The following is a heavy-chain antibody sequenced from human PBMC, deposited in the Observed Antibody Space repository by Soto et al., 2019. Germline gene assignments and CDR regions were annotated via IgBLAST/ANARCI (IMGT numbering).Heavy chain of an antibody. D-gene: IGHD4-17*01. Sequence: QVQLVQSGAEVKKPGSSVKVSCKASGGTFSSYTISWVRQDPGQGLEWMGRIIPILGIANYAQKFQGRVTITADKSTSTAYMELSSLRSEDTAVYYCARIDTVTTSDYWGQGTLVTVSS. CDR2: IIPILGIA. V-gene: IGHV1-69*02. CDR1: GGTFSSYT. CDR3: ARIDTVTTSDY. J-gene: IGHJ4*02.